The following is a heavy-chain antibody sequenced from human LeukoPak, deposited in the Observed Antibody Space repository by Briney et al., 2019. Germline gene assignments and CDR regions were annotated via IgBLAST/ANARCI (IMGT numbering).Heavy chain of an antibody. CDR3: ARIGEQQLEPEVNWFDP. Sequence: ASVKVSCKVSGYTLTELSMHWVRQAPGKGLEWMGWINPNSGGTNYAQKFQGRVTMTRDTSISTAYMELSRLRSDDTAVYYCARIGEQQLEPEVNWFDPWGQGTLVTVSS. CDR2: INPNSGGT. V-gene: IGHV1-2*02. D-gene: IGHD6-13*01. CDR1: GYTLTELS. J-gene: IGHJ5*02.